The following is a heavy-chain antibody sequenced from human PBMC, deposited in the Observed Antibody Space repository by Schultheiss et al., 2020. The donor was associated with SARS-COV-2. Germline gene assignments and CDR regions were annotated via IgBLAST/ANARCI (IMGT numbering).Heavy chain of an antibody. D-gene: IGHD4-23*01. Sequence: GESLKISCAASGFTFSSYDMHWVRQATGKGLEWVSAIGTAGDTYYPGSVKGRFTISRENAKNSLYLQMNSLRAEDTAVYYCARDPGTVGYYGMDVWGQGTTVTVSS. J-gene: IGHJ6*02. V-gene: IGHV3-13*01. CDR2: IGTAGDT. CDR3: ARDPGTVGYYGMDV. CDR1: GFTFSSYD.